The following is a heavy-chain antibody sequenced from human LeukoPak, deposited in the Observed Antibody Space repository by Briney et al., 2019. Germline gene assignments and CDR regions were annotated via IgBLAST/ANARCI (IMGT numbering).Heavy chain of an antibody. J-gene: IGHJ1*01. Sequence: GGSLRLSCAASGFTFSSYSMNWVRQAPGKGLEWVSYISSSSSTIYYADSVKGRFTISRDNAKNSLYLQMNSLRAEDTAVYYCARDRSVVLWFGEAMHWGQGTLVTVSS. CDR2: ISSSSSTI. V-gene: IGHV3-48*04. CDR3: ARDRSVVLWFGEAMH. D-gene: IGHD3-10*01. CDR1: GFTFSSYS.